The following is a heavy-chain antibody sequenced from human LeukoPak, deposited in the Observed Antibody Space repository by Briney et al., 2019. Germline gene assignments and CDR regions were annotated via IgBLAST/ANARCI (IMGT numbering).Heavy chain of an antibody. V-gene: IGHV3-48*03. CDR2: ISSSGSTI. D-gene: IGHD2/OR15-2a*01. Sequence: PGGSLRLSCAASGFTFSSYEMNWVRQAPGKGLEWVSYISSSGSTIYYADSVKGRFTISRDNAKNSLYLQMNSLRAEDTAVYYCARVIFQEVALDYWGQGTLVTVSS. J-gene: IGHJ4*02. CDR1: GFTFSSYE. CDR3: ARVIFQEVALDY.